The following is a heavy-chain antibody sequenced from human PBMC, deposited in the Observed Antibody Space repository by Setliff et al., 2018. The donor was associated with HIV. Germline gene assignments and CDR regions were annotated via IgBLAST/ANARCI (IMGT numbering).Heavy chain of an antibody. D-gene: IGHD3-22*01. CDR1: GFTFSTYW. CDR2: IKQDGSEE. Sequence: GGSLRLSCAASGFTFSTYWMIWVRQAPGKGLEWVAKIKQDGSEEYYVDSVKGRFTISRDNAKNSVYLQMNSLRAEDTAVYYCAKDLQTYYYDSSGSPYYGMDVWGQGTTVTVSS. CDR3: AKDLQTYYYDSSGSPYYGMDV. J-gene: IGHJ6*02. V-gene: IGHV3-7*01.